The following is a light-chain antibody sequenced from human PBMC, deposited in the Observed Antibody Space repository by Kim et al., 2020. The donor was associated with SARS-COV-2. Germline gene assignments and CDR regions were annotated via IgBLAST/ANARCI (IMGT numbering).Light chain of an antibody. CDR1: SANVGNQG. CDR2: RDN. J-gene: IGLJ3*02. CDR3: SAWDTSLGVWV. V-gene: IGLV10-54*04. Sequence: QAGLTQPPSVSKGLRQTATLTCTGDSANVGNQGATWLQQHQGHPPKLLSHRDNSRPSGVSERFSASNSGNTASPTITGLQPEDEADYYCSAWDTSLGVWVFGGGTQLTVL.